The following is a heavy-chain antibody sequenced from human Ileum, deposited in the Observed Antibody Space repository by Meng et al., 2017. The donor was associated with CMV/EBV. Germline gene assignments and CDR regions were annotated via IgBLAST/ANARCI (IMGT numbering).Heavy chain of an antibody. J-gene: IGHJ1*01. Sequence: QVQLQESGPGLVNPSQTLSLTCTVSGGSISSGDYYWSWIREPPGKGLEWIGYINYRVTTYYNPSLKSRLTISVDTSNNQFSLILSSVTAADTALYYCARAISGHYYVPWGQGTLVTVSS. V-gene: IGHV4-30-4*08. CDR3: ARAISGHYYVP. CDR2: INYRVTT. CDR1: GGSISSGDYY. D-gene: IGHD3-22*01.